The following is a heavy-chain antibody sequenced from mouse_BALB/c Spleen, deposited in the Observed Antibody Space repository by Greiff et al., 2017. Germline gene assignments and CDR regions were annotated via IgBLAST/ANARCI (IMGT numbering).Heavy chain of an antibody. CDR2: ISSGGST. J-gene: IGHJ3*01. V-gene: IGHV5-6-5*01. CDR1: GFTFSSYA. D-gene: IGHD2-1*01. Sequence: EVKLMESGGGLVKPGGSLKLSCAASGFTFSSYAMSWVRQTPEKRLEWVASISSGGSTYYPDRVKGRFTNSRDNARNNLYLQMSSLRSEDTAMYYCEGRYGNYVAYWGQGTLVTVSA. CDR3: EGRYGNYVAY.